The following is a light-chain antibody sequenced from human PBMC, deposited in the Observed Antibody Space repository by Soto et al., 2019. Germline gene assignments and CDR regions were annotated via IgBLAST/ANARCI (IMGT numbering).Light chain of an antibody. CDR3: QSYDSSLSGSDVV. CDR1: SSNIGAGYD. Sequence: QSVLTQPPSVSGAPGRRVTISCTGSSSNIGAGYDVHWYQQLPGTAPKLLIYGNSNRPSGVPDRFSGSKSGTSASLAITGLQAADEADYYCQSYDSSLSGSDVVFGGGTKLTVL. V-gene: IGLV1-40*01. J-gene: IGLJ2*01. CDR2: GNS.